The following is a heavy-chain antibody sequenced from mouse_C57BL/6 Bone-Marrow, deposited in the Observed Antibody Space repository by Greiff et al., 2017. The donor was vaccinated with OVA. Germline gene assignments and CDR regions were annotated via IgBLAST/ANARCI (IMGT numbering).Heavy chain of an antibody. V-gene: IGHV3-5*01. D-gene: IGHD1-1*02. Sequence: EVQRVESGPGLVKPSQSVFLTCTVTGISITTGNYRCSWFRQFPGHKLKWIGYIYYSGTITYNPSFTSRTTITGDTPENQFFLEMNSLTAEDTATCNRARERADGSYAYLDNGGQGTTLTVSS. J-gene: IGHJ2*01. CDR3: ARERADGSYAYLDN. CDR2: IYYSGTI. CDR1: GISITTGNYR.